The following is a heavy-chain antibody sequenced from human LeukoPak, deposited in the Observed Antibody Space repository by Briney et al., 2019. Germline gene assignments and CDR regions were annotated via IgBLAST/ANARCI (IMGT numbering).Heavy chain of an antibody. CDR1: GFTFSSYG. J-gene: IGHJ4*02. V-gene: IGHV3-30*02. CDR3: AKGGTMVRGVIITAGLDY. D-gene: IGHD3-10*01. Sequence: GGSLRLSCAASGFTFSSYGMHWVRQAPGKGLEWVAFIRYVGSNKYYADSVKGRFTISRDNSKNTLYLQMNSLRAEDTAVYYCAKGGTMVRGVIITAGLDYWGQGTLVTVSS. CDR2: IRYVGSNK.